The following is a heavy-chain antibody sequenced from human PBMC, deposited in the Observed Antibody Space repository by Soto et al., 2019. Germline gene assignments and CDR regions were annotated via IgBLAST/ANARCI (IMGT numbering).Heavy chain of an antibody. J-gene: IGHJ4*02. D-gene: IGHD4-17*01. Sequence: QVQLQQGGAGLLKPSETLSLTCAVYGGSFSGYYWSWVRQPPGKGLEWIGEINHRGRTNYNPSLKSRVTISVDASKNQFPLKLSSVTAADTAVYYCAREYGDYGVIDYWGQGALVTVSS. CDR2: INHRGRT. CDR3: AREYGDYGVIDY. V-gene: IGHV4-34*01. CDR1: GGSFSGYY.